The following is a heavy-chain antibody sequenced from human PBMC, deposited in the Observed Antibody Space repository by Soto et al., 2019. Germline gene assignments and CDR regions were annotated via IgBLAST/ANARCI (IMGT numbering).Heavy chain of an antibody. Sequence: VGSLRLSCAVSGFPFRSYEMHWVRQAPGKGLVWVSRINSDGSSTSYADSVKGRFTISRDNAKNTLYLQMNSLRGEDTAVYYCARDGYSGSYLGVFDIWGQGTMVTVSS. CDR2: INSDGSST. CDR1: GFPFRSYE. J-gene: IGHJ3*02. V-gene: IGHV3-74*01. CDR3: ARDGYSGSYLGVFDI. D-gene: IGHD1-26*01.